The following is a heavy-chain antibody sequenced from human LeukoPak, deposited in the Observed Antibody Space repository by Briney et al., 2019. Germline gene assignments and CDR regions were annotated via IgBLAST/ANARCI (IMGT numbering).Heavy chain of an antibody. V-gene: IGHV1-2*06. CDR1: GYTFTGYY. Sequence: ASVKVSCKASGYTFTGYYMHWVRQAPGQGLEWMGRINPNSGGTNYAQKFQSRVTMTMDTSISTAYMELSRLRSDDTAVYYCASDILTAYYFDYWGQGTLVTVSS. CDR3: ASDILTAYYFDY. D-gene: IGHD3-9*01. CDR2: INPNSGGT. J-gene: IGHJ4*02.